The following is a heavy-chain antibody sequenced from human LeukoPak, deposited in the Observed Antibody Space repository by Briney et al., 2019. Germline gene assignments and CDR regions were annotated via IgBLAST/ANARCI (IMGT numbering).Heavy chain of an antibody. J-gene: IGHJ5*02. D-gene: IGHD5-12*01. CDR2: IYYSGST. Sequence: PSETLSLTCTVSGGSISRSSYYWGWIRQPPGKGLEWIGSIYYSGSTYYNPSLKSRVTISVDTSKNQFSLKLSSVTAADTAVYYCARAGWLRSENWFDPWGQGTLVTVSS. V-gene: IGHV4-39*07. CDR3: ARAGWLRSENWFDP. CDR1: GGSISRSSYY.